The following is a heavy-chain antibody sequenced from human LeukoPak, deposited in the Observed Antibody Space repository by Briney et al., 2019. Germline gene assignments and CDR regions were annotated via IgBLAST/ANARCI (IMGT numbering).Heavy chain of an antibody. Sequence: SETLSLTCTVSGGSISSSSYYWGWIRQPPGKGLEWIGSIYYSGSTYYNPSLKSRVTISVDTSKNQFSLKLSPVTAADTAVYYCKAAGITTIDYWGQGTLVTVSS. CDR2: IYYSGST. CDR3: KAAGITTIDY. D-gene: IGHD3-22*01. V-gene: IGHV4-39*01. J-gene: IGHJ4*02. CDR1: GGSISSSSYY.